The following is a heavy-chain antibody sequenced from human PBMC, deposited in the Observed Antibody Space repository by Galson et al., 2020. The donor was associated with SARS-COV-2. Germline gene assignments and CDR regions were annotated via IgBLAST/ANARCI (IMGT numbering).Heavy chain of an antibody. CDR3: ARERYYYDSSGHPAHYYYGMDV. CDR2: IDWDDEK. V-gene: IGHV2-70*11. J-gene: IGHJ6*02. Sequence: ESGPTLVQPTQTLTLTCTFSGFSLSTSGMCVSWIRQPPGKALEWLARIDWDDEKYYSTSLKTRLTISKDTSKNQVVLTMTNMDPVDTATYYCARERYYYDSSGHPAHYYYGMDVWGQGTTVTVSS. D-gene: IGHD3-22*01. CDR1: GFSLSTSGMC.